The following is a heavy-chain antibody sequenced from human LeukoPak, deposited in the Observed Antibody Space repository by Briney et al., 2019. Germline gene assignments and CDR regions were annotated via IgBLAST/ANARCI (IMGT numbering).Heavy chain of an antibody. D-gene: IGHD6-6*01. CDR2: INPNSGGT. V-gene: IGHV1-2*02. Sequence: ASVKVSCKASGYTFTGYYMHWVRQAPGQGLEWMGWINPNSGGTNYAQKFQGRVTMTRDTSISTAYMELSRLRSDDTAVYYCARLKKEGSSSRFDYWGQGTLVTVSS. J-gene: IGHJ4*02. CDR3: ARLKKEGSSSRFDY. CDR1: GYTFTGYY.